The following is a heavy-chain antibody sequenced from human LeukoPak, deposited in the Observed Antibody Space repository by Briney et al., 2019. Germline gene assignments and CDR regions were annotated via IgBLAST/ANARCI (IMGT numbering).Heavy chain of an antibody. CDR3: ARAGYSNGNGHWYYFDY. J-gene: IGHJ4*02. CDR2: IYSGGST. CDR1: GFTVTDNY. D-gene: IGHD2-15*01. V-gene: IGHV3-66*01. Sequence: PGGSLRLSCAASGFTVTDNYISWVRQAPGKGLEWVSAIYSGGSTYYADSVKGRFTISRDTSKNTIYLQMNSLRVEDAAAYYCARAGYSNGNGHWYYFDYWGQGTLVTVSS.